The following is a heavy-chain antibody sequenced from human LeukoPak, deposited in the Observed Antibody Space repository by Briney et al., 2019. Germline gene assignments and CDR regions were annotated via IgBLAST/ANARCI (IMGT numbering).Heavy chain of an antibody. CDR3: ARDDSCSWYADY. J-gene: IGHJ4*02. Sequence: GGSLRLSCAASGFTFSSYAMHWVRQAPGKGLEWVAVISYDGSNKYYADSVKGRFTISRDNSKNTLYLQMNSLRAEDTAVYYCARDDSCSWYADYWGQGTLVTVSS. V-gene: IGHV3-30*04. D-gene: IGHD6-13*01. CDR1: GFTFSSYA. CDR2: ISYDGSNK.